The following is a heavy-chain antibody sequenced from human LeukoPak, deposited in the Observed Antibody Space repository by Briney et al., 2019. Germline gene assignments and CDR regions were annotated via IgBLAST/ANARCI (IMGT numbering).Heavy chain of an antibody. J-gene: IGHJ5*02. Sequence: SETLSLTCTVSGGSISSYYWSWIRQPAGKGLEWIGRISTSGSTNYHPSLKSRVTMSVDTSKNQFSLKLSSVTAADTAVYYCARDQRNYDFWSGSGGSENWFDPWGQGTLVTVSS. D-gene: IGHD3-3*01. V-gene: IGHV4-4*07. CDR3: ARDQRNYDFWSGSGGSENWFDP. CDR2: ISTSGST. CDR1: GGSISSYY.